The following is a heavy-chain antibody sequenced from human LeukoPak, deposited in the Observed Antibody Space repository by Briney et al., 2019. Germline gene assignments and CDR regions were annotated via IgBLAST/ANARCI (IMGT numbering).Heavy chain of an antibody. Sequence: APVKVSCKASGYTFTSYGISWVRQAPGQGLEWMGWISAYNGNTNYAQKLQGRVTMTTDTSTSTAYMELRSLRSDDTAVYYCASRYDSSPHDAFDIWGQGTMVTVSS. CDR3: ASRYDSSPHDAFDI. CDR2: ISAYNGNT. CDR1: GYTFTSYG. J-gene: IGHJ3*02. V-gene: IGHV1-18*01. D-gene: IGHD3-22*01.